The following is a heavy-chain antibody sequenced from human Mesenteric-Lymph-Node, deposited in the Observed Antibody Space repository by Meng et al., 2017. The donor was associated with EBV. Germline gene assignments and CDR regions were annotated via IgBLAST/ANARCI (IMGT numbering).Heavy chain of an antibody. Sequence: EVQLEESGGGLVQPGGSLTLSCEASGFTFSMYWMQWVRQAPGKGLVWVSLISSDGSITRNGDSVKGRFSIARDNAKNTVYLQMNNLRADDTAVYYCARTFQGLDYWGHGTLVTVSS. J-gene: IGHJ4*01. D-gene: IGHD2/OR15-2a*01. CDR3: ARTFQGLDY. CDR2: ISSDGSIT. CDR1: GFTFSMYW. V-gene: IGHV3-74*01.